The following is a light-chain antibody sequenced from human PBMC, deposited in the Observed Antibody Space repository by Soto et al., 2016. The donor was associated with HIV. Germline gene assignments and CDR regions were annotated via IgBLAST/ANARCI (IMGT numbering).Light chain of an antibody. Sequence: DIQMTQSPSTLSTSVGDRVTITCRASHSISNWLAWYQQKPGKAPKLLIYKASTLQSGVPSRFSGSGSGTEFTLTISSLQPDDFATYYCQQYNSFPWTFGQGTKVDIK. CDR3: QQYNSFPWT. CDR1: HSISNW. V-gene: IGKV1-5*03. J-gene: IGKJ1*01. CDR2: KAS.